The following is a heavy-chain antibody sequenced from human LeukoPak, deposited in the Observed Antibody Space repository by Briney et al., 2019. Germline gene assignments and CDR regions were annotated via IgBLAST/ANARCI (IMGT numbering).Heavy chain of an antibody. CDR1: GDSISSYY. J-gene: IGHJ4*02. Sequence: PSETLSLTCTVSGDSISSYYWSWMRQPPGKGLEWIGYIYYSGSTNYNPSLKSRLTISIDTSKNQFSLKLTSVTAADTAVYYCARHGSYSSSPGFDYWGQGTMVTVSS. V-gene: IGHV4-59*08. CDR2: IYYSGST. D-gene: IGHD6-6*01. CDR3: ARHGSYSSSPGFDY.